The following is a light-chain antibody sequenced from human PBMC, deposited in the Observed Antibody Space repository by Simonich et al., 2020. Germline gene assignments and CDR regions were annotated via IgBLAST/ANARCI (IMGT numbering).Light chain of an antibody. CDR1: QSVLYSSNNKNY. CDR2: WAS. Sequence: DIVMTQSPDSLAVSLGERATINCKSSQSVLYSSNNKNYLVWYQQKPGQPPKLLIYWASPRESGVPDRFRGSGSGTDFTLTISSLQAEDVAVYYCQQYYSTPWTFGQGTKVEIK. CDR3: QQYYSTPWT. J-gene: IGKJ1*01. V-gene: IGKV4-1*01.